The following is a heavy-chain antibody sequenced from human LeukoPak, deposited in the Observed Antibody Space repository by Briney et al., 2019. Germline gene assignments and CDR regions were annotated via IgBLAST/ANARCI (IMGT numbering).Heavy chain of an antibody. CDR1: GYSFPIYW. CDR2: IYPGDSNT. V-gene: IGHV5-51*01. D-gene: IGHD2-15*01. CDR3: ARRPYCSGGTCSSKTPDY. Sequence: GESLKISCKGSGYSFPIYWIGWVRQMPGKGLEWMGIIYPGDSNTRYSPSFQDQVTISADKSISTAYLQWSSLKASDTAMYYCARRPYCSGGTCSSKTPDYWGQGTLVTVSS. J-gene: IGHJ4*02.